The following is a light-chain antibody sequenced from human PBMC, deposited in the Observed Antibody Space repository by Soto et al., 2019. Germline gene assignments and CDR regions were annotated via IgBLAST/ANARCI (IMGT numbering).Light chain of an antibody. CDR3: QQYGSSPPRT. CDR2: GAS. J-gene: IGKJ1*01. CDR1: QSVSNDF. V-gene: IGKV3-20*01. Sequence: EIVLPQSPGILSFSPGERSTLSCRASQSVSNDFLAWYQQKPGQAPRLLIYGASTRATDVPDRFSGSGSGADFTLTISRLEPEDFAVYYCQQYGSSPPRTFGQGTKVDIK.